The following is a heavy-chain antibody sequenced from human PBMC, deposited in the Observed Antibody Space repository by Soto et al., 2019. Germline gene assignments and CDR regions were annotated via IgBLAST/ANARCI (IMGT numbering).Heavy chain of an antibody. Sequence: EVQLLESGGGLVQPGGSLRLSCAASGFTFSSYAMSWVRQAPGKGLEWVSAISGSGGSTYYADSVKGRFTISRDNSKNTRYLQMNSLRAEDTAVYYCAKDLGYSYGYGPVDYWGQGTLVTVSS. V-gene: IGHV3-23*01. CDR1: GFTFSSYA. CDR2: ISGSGGST. J-gene: IGHJ4*02. D-gene: IGHD5-18*01. CDR3: AKDLGYSYGYGPVDY.